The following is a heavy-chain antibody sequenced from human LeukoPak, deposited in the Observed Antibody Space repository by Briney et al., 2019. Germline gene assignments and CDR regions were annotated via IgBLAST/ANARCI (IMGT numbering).Heavy chain of an antibody. V-gene: IGHV4-59*08. CDR3: ARHGLATYYDILTGYPPHFQH. D-gene: IGHD3-9*01. CDR2: IYYSGST. Sequence: SETLSPTCTVSGGSISSYYWSWIRQPPGKGLEWIGYIYYSGSTNYNPSLKSRVTISVDTSKNQFSLKLSSVIAADTAVYYCARHGLATYYDILTGYPPHFQHWGQGTLVTVSS. CDR1: GGSISSYY. J-gene: IGHJ1*01.